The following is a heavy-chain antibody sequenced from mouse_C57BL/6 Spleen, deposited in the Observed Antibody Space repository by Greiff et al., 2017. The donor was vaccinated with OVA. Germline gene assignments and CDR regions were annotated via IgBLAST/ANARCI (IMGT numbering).Heavy chain of an antibody. CDR3: ARVHYDYDVSYFDV. D-gene: IGHD2-4*01. CDR1: GYSFTGYY. V-gene: IGHV1-42*01. CDR2: INPSTGGT. Sequence: VQLQQSGPELVKPGASVKISCKASGYSFTGYYMNWVKQSPEKSLEWIGEINPSTGGTTYNQKCKAKATLTVDKSSSTAYMQLKSLTSEDSAVYYCARVHYDYDVSYFDVWGTGTTVTVSS. J-gene: IGHJ1*03.